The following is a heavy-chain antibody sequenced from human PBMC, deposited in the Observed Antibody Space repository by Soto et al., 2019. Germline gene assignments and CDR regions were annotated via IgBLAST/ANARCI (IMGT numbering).Heavy chain of an antibody. CDR1: GYTFTSYY. V-gene: IGHV1-46*01. CDR2: INPSGGST. Sequence: ASVKVSCKASGYTFTSYYMHWVRQAPGQGLEWMGIINPSGGSTSYAQKFQGRVTMTRDTSTSTVYMELSSLRSEDTAVYYFAGAAVGTAVLIRYYYYGMDVWGQGTTVTVSS. D-gene: IGHD6-13*01. CDR3: AGAAVGTAVLIRYYYYGMDV. J-gene: IGHJ6*02.